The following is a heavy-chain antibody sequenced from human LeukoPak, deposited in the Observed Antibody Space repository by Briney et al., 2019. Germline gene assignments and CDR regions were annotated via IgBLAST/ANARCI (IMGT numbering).Heavy chain of an antibody. CDR3: ARPGWVGATGALHI. J-gene: IGHJ3*02. CDR1: GDSISSYY. V-gene: IGHV4-59*01. D-gene: IGHD1-26*01. CDR2: IHYSGNT. Sequence: SETLSLTCTVSGDSISSYYWSWIRQPPGTGLEWIGYIHYSGNTNYNPSLRSRVSISVDTSNNQFSLKLSSVTAADTAAYYCARPGWVGATGALHIWGQGTLVTVSS.